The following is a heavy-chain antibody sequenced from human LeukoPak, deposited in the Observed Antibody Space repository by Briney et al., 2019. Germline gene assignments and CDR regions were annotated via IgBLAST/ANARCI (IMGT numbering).Heavy chain of an antibody. CDR3: AKGGPVAADPRYFQH. Sequence: STIYYADSVEGRFTISRDNSKNTLYLQMSSLRAEDTAVYYCAKGGPVAADPRYFQHWGQGSLVTVSS. J-gene: IGHJ1*01. D-gene: IGHD6-19*01. V-gene: IGHV3-23*01. CDR2: STI.